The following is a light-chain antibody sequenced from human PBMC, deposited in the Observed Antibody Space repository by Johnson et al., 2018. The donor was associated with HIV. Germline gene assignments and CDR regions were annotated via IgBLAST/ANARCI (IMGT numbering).Light chain of an antibody. J-gene: IGLJ1*01. V-gene: IGLV1-51*01. Sequence: QSVLTQPPSVSAAPGQTVTISCSGSSSNVGSSFVSWYRQVPGTAPKLLIYDNNKRPSGIPDRFSGSKSGTSATLGITGLQTGDEADYYCGTWDSSLTLYVFGAGTKVTVL. CDR1: SSNVGSSF. CDR3: GTWDSSLTLYV. CDR2: DNN.